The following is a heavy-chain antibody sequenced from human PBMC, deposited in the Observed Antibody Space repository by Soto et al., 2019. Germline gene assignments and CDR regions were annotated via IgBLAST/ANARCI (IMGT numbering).Heavy chain of an antibody. CDR3: ARDLVCSGGSCYSGWFDP. CDR2: ISAYNGNT. CDR1: GYTFTGYG. V-gene: IGHV1-18*01. J-gene: IGHJ5*02. Sequence: GASVQVSCKASGYTFTGYGISWVRQAPGQGLEWMGWISAYNGNTNYAQKLQGRVTMTTDTSTSTAYMELRSLRSDDTAVYYCARDLVCSGGSCYSGWFDPWGQGTLVTVSS. D-gene: IGHD2-15*01.